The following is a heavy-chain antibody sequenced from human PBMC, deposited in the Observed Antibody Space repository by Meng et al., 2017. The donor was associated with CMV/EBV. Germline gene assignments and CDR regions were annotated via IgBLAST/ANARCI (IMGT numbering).Heavy chain of an antibody. CDR2: IYSGGST. CDR3: ARLIAAAPYYFDY. D-gene: IGHD6-13*01. J-gene: IGHJ4*02. V-gene: IGHV3-53*01. Sequence: CAASGFTVSSSYMSWVRQAPGKGLEWVSVIYSGGSTYYADSVKGRFTISRDNSKNALYLQMNSLRAEDTAVYYCARLIAAAPYYFDYWGQGTLVTVSS. CDR1: GFTVSSSY.